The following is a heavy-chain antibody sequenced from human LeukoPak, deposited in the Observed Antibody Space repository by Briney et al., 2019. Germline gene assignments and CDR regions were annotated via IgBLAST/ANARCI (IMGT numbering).Heavy chain of an antibody. D-gene: IGHD1-26*01. V-gene: IGHV3-21*01. CDR1: GFTFSSYA. J-gene: IGHJ4*02. CDR2: ISSSSSYI. Sequence: GGSLRLSCAASGFTFSSYAMNWVRQAPGKGLEWVSSISSSSSYIYYADSVKGRFTISRDNAKNSLYLQMNSLRAEDTAVYYCARDWGRIVGATFDYWGQGTWSPSPQ. CDR3: ARDWGRIVGATFDY.